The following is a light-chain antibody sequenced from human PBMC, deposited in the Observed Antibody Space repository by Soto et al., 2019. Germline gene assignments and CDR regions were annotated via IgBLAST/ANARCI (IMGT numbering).Light chain of an antibody. CDR1: QTIGKY. V-gene: IGKV1-39*01. CDR2: DAS. J-gene: IGKJ3*01. Sequence: DIQTTLSPSSMPATVGDRVTITCRASQTIGKYLNWYQQQPGKVPKLLIYDASYLQSGVPSRFSGSESGTDFTLNISDLRPEDFATYYCQQSFSIPFPFGPGTKVDIK. CDR3: QQSFSIPFP.